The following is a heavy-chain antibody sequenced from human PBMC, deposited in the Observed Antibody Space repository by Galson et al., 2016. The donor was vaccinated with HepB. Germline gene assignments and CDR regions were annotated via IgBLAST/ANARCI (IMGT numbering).Heavy chain of an antibody. D-gene: IGHD2-2*01. Sequence: SVKVSCKASGYTFTTYGISWVRQAPGQGLEWMGWISAYNGNTNYAQKLQGRDTMTTDTSTSTAYMELRSLRSDDTAVYYCARDPRKIRYQLLEIYYYYYAMDVGGQGTTVTV. CDR1: GYTFTTYG. V-gene: IGHV1-18*01. CDR2: ISAYNGNT. J-gene: IGHJ6*02. CDR3: ARDPRKIRYQLLEIYYYYYAMDV.